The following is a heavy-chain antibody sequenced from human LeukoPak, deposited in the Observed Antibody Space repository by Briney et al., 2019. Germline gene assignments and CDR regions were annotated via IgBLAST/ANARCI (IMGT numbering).Heavy chain of an antibody. D-gene: IGHD6-6*01. CDR3: ARTSSSSSYDAFDI. J-gene: IGHJ3*02. CDR2: INPNSGDT. V-gene: IGHV1-2*02. Sequence: ASVKVSCKASQYTFTGYYMHWVRQAPGQGLEWMGWINPNSGDTNYAQKFQGRVTMTRDTSISTAYMELSRLRSDDTAVYYCARTSSSSSYDAFDIWGQGTMVTVSS. CDR1: QYTFTGYY.